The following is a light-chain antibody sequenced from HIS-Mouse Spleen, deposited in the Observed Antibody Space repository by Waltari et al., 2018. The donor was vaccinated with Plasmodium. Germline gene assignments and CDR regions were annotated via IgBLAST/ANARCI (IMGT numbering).Light chain of an antibody. CDR1: ALPKQS. CDR2: KDS. Sequence: SYELTQPPSVSVAPGQTARITFSGDALPKQSAYWYQKKPGQAPVLVIYKDSERPSGIPERFSGSSSGTTVTLTISGVQAEDEADYYCQSADSSGTYVVFGGGTKLTVL. J-gene: IGLJ2*01. CDR3: QSADSSGTYVV. V-gene: IGLV3-25*03.